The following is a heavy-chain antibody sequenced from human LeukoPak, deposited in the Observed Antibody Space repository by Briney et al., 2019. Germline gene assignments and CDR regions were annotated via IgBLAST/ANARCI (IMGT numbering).Heavy chain of an antibody. V-gene: IGHV1-2*02. D-gene: IGHD6-19*01. CDR2: INPNSGGT. CDR1: GYTFTGYY. J-gene: IGHJ4*02. Sequence: ASVKVSCKASGYTFTGYYMHWVRQAPGQGLEWMGWINPNSGGTNYAQKFQGRVTMTRDTSISRAYMELSRLRSDDTAVYYCAPTGGGWYVYYYDYWGQGTLVTVSS. CDR3: APTGGGWYVYYYDY.